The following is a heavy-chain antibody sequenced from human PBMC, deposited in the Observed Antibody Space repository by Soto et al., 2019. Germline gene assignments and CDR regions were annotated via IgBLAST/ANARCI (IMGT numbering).Heavy chain of an antibody. CDR2: ISSSSSYI. CDR1: GFTFSSYS. V-gene: IGHV3-21*01. Sequence: KSGGSLRLSCAASGFTFSSYSMNWVRQAPGKGLEWVSSISSSSSYIYYADSVKGRFTISRDNAKNSLYLQMNSLRAEDTAVYYCARESAYGDYAFSYWGQGTLVTVSS. D-gene: IGHD4-17*01. J-gene: IGHJ4*02. CDR3: ARESAYGDYAFSY.